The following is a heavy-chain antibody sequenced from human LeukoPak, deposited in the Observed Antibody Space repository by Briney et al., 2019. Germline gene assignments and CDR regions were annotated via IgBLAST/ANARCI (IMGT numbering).Heavy chain of an antibody. J-gene: IGHJ4*02. CDR1: GFTFSKYW. V-gene: IGHV3-74*01. CDR3: ATKQWLAPPPDS. Sequence: TGGSLKLSCAASGFTFSKYWMLWVRQAPGKGLESVSRINTDGTVTTYADSVKGRFTGSRDNADNTMFLKMNSVRDEDTAVYYCATKQWLAPPPDSWGQGTPVTVSS. CDR2: INTDGTVT. D-gene: IGHD6-19*01.